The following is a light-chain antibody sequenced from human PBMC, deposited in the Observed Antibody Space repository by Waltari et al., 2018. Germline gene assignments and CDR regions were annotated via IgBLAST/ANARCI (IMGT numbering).Light chain of an antibody. CDR1: DSNIGAGYD. V-gene: IGLV1-40*01. CDR3: QSYDRSLTGSWV. CDR2: GNT. Sequence: QSVLTQPPSVSGAPGQGVTISFTGSDSNIGAGYDVHWSQQLPGKAPRRLIYGNTNRPSGVPDRFSGSKSGTSGSLAITGLQAEDEAYYYCQSYDRSLTGSWVFGGGTKLTVL. J-gene: IGLJ3*02.